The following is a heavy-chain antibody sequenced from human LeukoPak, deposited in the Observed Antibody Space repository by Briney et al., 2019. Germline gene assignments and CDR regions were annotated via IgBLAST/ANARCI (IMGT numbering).Heavy chain of an antibody. J-gene: IGHJ4*02. Sequence: SENLSLTCAVYGGSFSGYYWSWIRQPPGKGLEWVGEINHSGSTNYNPSLKSRVTISVDTSKNQFSLKLSSVTAADTAVYYCARERRRQQWLVVGFDYWGQGTLVTVSS. V-gene: IGHV4-34*01. CDR2: INHSGST. CDR1: GGSFSGYY. D-gene: IGHD6-19*01. CDR3: ARERRRQQWLVVGFDY.